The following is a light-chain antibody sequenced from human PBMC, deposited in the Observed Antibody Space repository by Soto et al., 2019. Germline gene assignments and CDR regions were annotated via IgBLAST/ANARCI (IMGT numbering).Light chain of an antibody. CDR2: GAS. J-gene: IGKJ1*01. Sequence: EIVITQSPATLSVSPGERATLSCRASQSVSSDLAWYQQKPGQAPRLLIYGASTRATDIPARFSGSGSGTEFTLTISSLQSEDFAVYYCQQYNNGTTWTFGQGTKVDI. CDR1: QSVSSD. V-gene: IGKV3-15*01. CDR3: QQYNNGTTWT.